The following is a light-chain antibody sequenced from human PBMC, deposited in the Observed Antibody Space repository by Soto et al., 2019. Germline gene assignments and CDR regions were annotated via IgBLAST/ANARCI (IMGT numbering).Light chain of an antibody. CDR3: QQYNGHST. V-gene: IGKV1-5*01. J-gene: IGKJ1*01. Sequence: DIQMTQSPSTLSASVGDRVTITCRASQSVSRWLAWYQQKPGKPPKLLIYDVSTLESGVPPRFSGSGSGTEFTLTISSLQPEDFATYFCQQYNGHSTFGQGTKVDI. CDR1: QSVSRW. CDR2: DVS.